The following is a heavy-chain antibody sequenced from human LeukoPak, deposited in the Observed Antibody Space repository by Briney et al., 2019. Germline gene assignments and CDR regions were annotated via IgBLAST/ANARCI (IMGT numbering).Heavy chain of an antibody. V-gene: IGHV1-69*05. Sequence: ASVKVSCKASGGTFSNYTISWVRQAPGQGLEWIGGSIPIFGTANYAQKFEGRVTIITDESTSTAYMELSSLRSEDTAVYYCARDRTTVRFDYWGQGTLVTVSS. J-gene: IGHJ4*02. CDR2: SIPIFGTA. CDR1: GGTFSNYT. CDR3: ARDRTTVRFDY. D-gene: IGHD4-11*01.